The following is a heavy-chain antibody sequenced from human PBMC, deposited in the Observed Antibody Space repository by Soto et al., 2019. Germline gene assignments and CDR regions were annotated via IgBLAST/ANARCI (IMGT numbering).Heavy chain of an antibody. V-gene: IGHV3-23*01. CDR3: SGLRRWVGATSDRAFDI. J-gene: IGHJ3*02. Sequence: EAQLLESGGDLVQPGGCLRLSCAASGFTFSSYAMSWVRQAPGKGLEWLSAISGSGGSTYYADSVKGRFTIFRDNSKNTVFLQMNSLRADDTAVYYCSGLRRWVGATSDRAFDIWGQGTMVTVSS. CDR2: ISGSGGST. CDR1: GFTFSSYA. D-gene: IGHD1-26*01.